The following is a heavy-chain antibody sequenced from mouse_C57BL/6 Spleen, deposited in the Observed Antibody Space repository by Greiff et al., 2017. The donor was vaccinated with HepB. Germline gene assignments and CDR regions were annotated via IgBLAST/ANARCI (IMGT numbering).Heavy chain of an antibody. J-gene: IGHJ1*03. D-gene: IGHD1-1*01. Sequence: QVQLQQPGAELVMPGASVKLSCKASGYTFTSYWMHWVKQRPGQGLEWIGEIDPSDSYTNYNQKFKGKSTLTVDKSSSTAYMQLSSLTSEDSAVYYCARHITTVRWYFDVWGTGTTVTVSS. CDR1: GYTFTSYW. CDR3: ARHITTVRWYFDV. V-gene: IGHV1-69*01. CDR2: IDPSDSYT.